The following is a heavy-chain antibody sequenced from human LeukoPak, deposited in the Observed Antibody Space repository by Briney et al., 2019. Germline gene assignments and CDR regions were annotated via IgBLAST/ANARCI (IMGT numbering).Heavy chain of an antibody. D-gene: IGHD5-18*01. J-gene: IGHJ5*02. Sequence: ASVKVSCKASGGTFSSYAISWVRQAPGQGLEWMGGIIPIFGTANYAQKFQGRVTITADESTSTAYMELSSLRSEDTAVYYCAGGRGYSYGPKEPWGQGTLVAVSS. CDR2: IIPIFGTA. V-gene: IGHV1-69*13. CDR1: GGTFSSYA. CDR3: AGGRGYSYGPKEP.